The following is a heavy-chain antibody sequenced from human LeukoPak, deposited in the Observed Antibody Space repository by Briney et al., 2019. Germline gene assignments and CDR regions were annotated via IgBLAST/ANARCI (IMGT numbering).Heavy chain of an antibody. Sequence: GASVKVSCKASGGTFSSYAISWVRQAPGQGLEWMGGIIPIFGTANYAQKFQGRVTITADESASTAYMELSSLRSEDTAVYYCARQLAVAAPFGDWGQGTLVTVSS. J-gene: IGHJ4*02. CDR2: IIPIFGTA. D-gene: IGHD6-19*01. CDR1: GGTFSSYA. V-gene: IGHV1-69*01. CDR3: ARQLAVAAPFGD.